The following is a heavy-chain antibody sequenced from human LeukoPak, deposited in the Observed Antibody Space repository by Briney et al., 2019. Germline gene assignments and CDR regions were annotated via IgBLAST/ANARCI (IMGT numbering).Heavy chain of an antibody. D-gene: IGHD3-10*01. J-gene: IGHJ4*02. V-gene: IGHV3-30*03. CDR1: GFTFSSYG. CDR3: ARGHIWFGELLYAFDY. CDR2: TSYDGSNK. Sequence: GRSLRLSCAASGFTFSSYGMHWVRQAPGKGLEWVAVTSYDGSNKYYADSVKGRFTISRDNSKNTLYLQMNSLRAEDTAVYYCARGHIWFGELLYAFDYWGQGTLVTVSS.